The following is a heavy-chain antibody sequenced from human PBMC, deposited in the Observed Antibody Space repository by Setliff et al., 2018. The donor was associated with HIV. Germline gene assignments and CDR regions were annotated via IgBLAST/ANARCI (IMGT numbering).Heavy chain of an antibody. CDR3: ARDLAY. J-gene: IGHJ4*02. V-gene: IGHV3-7*03. Sequence: GGSLRLSCGASGFIFSDSWMDWVRQAPGKGLEWVATIKKDGREKYYVDSVKGRFTISRDNARTSLYLEMSSLRVEDTAVYYCARDLAYWGQGTLVTVSS. CDR1: GFIFSDSW. CDR2: IKKDGREK.